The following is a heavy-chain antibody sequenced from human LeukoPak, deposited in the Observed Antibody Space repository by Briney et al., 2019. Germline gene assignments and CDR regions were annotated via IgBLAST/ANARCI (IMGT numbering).Heavy chain of an antibody. CDR2: ISAYNGNT. D-gene: IGHD4-17*01. CDR3: ARVPYGDSYFDY. Sequence: APVKVSCKASGYTFTSYGISWVRQAPGQGLEWMGWISAYNGNTNYAQKLQGRVTMTTDTSTSTAYMELRSLRSDDTAVYYCARVPYGDSYFDYWGQGTLVTVSS. J-gene: IGHJ4*02. V-gene: IGHV1-18*01. CDR1: GYTFTSYG.